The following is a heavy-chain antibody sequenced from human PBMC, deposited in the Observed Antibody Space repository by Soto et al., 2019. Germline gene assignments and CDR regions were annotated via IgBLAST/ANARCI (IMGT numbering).Heavy chain of an antibody. D-gene: IGHD2-15*01. Sequence: EVRLLESGGGLVQPGGSLRLSCAASGFTFSSYAMGWVRQAPGKGLEWVSGIDGSGGDTSFADSVKGRFTISRDNSENTLYLHMNSLRAEDTARYYCAKEIVAAAYVETSPFDFWCQGTLVTVSS. CDR2: IDGSGGDT. CDR3: AKEIVAAAYVETSPFDF. J-gene: IGHJ4*02. V-gene: IGHV3-23*01. CDR1: GFTFSSYA.